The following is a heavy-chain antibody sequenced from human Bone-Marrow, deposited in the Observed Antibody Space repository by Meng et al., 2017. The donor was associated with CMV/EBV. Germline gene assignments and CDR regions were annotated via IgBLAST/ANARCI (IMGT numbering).Heavy chain of an antibody. CDR3: ARPAPPVSGDYYYGMDV. J-gene: IGHJ6*02. D-gene: IGHD3-10*01. CDR2: IYYSGST. CDR1: GGSISSSSYY. Sequence: SETLSLTCTVSGGSISSSSYYWGWIRQPPGKGLEWIGSIYYSGSTYYNPFLKSRVTISVDTSKNQFSLKLSSVTAADMAVYYCARPAPPVSGDYYYGMDVWGQGTTVTVSS. V-gene: IGHV4-39*01.